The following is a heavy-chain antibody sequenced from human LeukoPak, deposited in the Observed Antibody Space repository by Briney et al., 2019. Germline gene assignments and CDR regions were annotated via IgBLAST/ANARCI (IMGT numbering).Heavy chain of an antibody. Sequence: TSETLSLTCTVSGGSISSYYWSWIRQPPGKGLGWIGYIYYSGSTNYNPSLKSRVTISVDTSKNQFSLKLSSVTAADTAAYYCARYYYDSSGYYSFDYWGQGTLVTVSS. D-gene: IGHD3-22*01. CDR2: IYYSGST. V-gene: IGHV4-59*01. CDR1: GGSISSYY. J-gene: IGHJ4*02. CDR3: ARYYYDSSGYYSFDY.